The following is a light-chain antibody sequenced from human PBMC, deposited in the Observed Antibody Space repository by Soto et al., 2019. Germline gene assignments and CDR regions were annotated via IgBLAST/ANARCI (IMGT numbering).Light chain of an antibody. J-gene: IGKJ4*01. V-gene: IGKV1-39*01. CDR3: QQSFSFPAT. Sequence: DIQMTQSPSSLSASVGDKVTITCLASQNVASYLNWYQQKLGTAPKLLIYAASSLQSGVPSRFSGGGSGTDFTLTISSLQPEDFVTYFCQQSFSFPATFGGGTKVDIK. CDR1: QNVASY. CDR2: AAS.